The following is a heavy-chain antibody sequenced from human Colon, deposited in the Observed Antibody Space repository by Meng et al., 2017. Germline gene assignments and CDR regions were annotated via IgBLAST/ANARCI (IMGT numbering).Heavy chain of an antibody. CDR2: VGGGGDTT. CDR1: GFTFSNHG. CDR3: ARITSSASDH. Sequence: GGSLRLSCVGSGFTFSNHGMSWARQAPGKGLEWVSVVGGGGDTTYYADSAKGRFTISRDNSKNTMYLQMNNLRAEDAAVYYCARITSSASDHWGQGTMVTVSS. J-gene: IGHJ4*02. V-gene: IGHV3-23*01.